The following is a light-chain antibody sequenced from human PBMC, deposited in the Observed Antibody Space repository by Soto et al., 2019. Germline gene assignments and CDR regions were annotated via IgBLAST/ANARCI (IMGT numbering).Light chain of an antibody. Sequence: QSPLTQPPSASGTPVQRVTIACSGSPSNLGSNAVNWYQQVPGTAPKLLIFSNDQRPSGVPDRFSASKSGISASLAISGLQSEDEADYYCAAWDDSLNGYVFTTGTKVTVL. CDR2: SND. CDR1: PSNLGSNA. V-gene: IGLV1-44*01. CDR3: AAWDDSLNGYV. J-gene: IGLJ1*01.